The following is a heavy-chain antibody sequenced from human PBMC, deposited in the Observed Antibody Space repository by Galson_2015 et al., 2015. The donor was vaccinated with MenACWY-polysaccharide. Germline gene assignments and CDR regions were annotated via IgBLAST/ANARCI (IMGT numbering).Heavy chain of an antibody. CDR3: AREGSRIVFHAFDT. V-gene: IGHV3-33*01. D-gene: IGHD6-13*01. CDR1: GSRFSHSG. Sequence: SLRLSCAASGSRFSHSGMHWVRQAPGKGLEWVAVIQYDGSKIVYADSVKGRFTISRDYSKNTLFLEMNSLGAEDTAVYYCAREGSRIVFHAFDTWGQGTMVTVPS. J-gene: IGHJ3*02. CDR2: IQYDGSKI.